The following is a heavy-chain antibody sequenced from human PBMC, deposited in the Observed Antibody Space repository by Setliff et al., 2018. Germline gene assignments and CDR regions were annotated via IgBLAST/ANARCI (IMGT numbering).Heavy chain of an antibody. D-gene: IGHD5-12*01. CDR1: GFTFSSLW. Sequence: GGSLRLSCTASGFTFSSLWMSWVRQAPGKGLEWVSLLDNDGSTYYSDSVKGRFTISRGTSKNTLYLQMSSLRTEDTAVYFCTTDPVGNSGFDVWGQGTMVTVSS. CDR2: LDNDGST. CDR3: TTDPVGNSGFDV. J-gene: IGHJ3*01. V-gene: IGHV3-53*01.